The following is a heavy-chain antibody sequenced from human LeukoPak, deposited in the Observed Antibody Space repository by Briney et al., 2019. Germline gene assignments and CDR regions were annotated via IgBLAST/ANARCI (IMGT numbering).Heavy chain of an antibody. CDR2: MNQDGSAK. V-gene: IGHV3-7*01. CDR1: GFTFSDSW. CDR3: ATYTHWVAGDV. J-gene: IGHJ6*02. D-gene: IGHD3-16*01. Sequence: GGSLRLSCATSGFTFSDSWMSWVRQAPGKGLEWVANMNQDGSAKDYVDSVKGRFTISRDNARNSLYLQMSSLRAEDTAVYYCATYTHWVAGDVWGQGTTVTVSS.